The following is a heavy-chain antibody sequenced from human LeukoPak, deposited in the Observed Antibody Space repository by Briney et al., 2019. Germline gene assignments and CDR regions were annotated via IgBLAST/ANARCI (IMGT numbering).Heavy chain of an antibody. CDR2: ISYDRSNK. J-gene: IGHJ4*02. V-gene: IGHV3-30*18. D-gene: IGHD5-18*01. CDR1: GFTFCGYG. CDR3: AKRIQSAMATGY. Sequence: GGSLRLSCAASGFTFCGYGMHWVRPAQGKGLEWVAVISYDRSNKYYAHSVKSPFTISRDNSTNTLYLQMNSLRAEDTAVYYCAKRIQSAMATGYWGQGTLVTVSS.